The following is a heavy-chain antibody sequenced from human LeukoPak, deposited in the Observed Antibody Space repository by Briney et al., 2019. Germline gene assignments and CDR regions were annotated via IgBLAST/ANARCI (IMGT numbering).Heavy chain of an antibody. J-gene: IGHJ6*03. Sequence: SETLPLTCTVSGGSISSSSYYWGWIRQPPGKGLEWIGSIYYSGSTYYNPSLKSRVTISVDTSKNQFSLKLSSVTAADTAVYYCARVRRTITMVRGVSRYMDVWGKGTTVTVSS. D-gene: IGHD3-10*01. CDR1: GGSISSSSYY. V-gene: IGHV4-39*01. CDR3: ARVRRTITMVRGVSRYMDV. CDR2: IYYSGST.